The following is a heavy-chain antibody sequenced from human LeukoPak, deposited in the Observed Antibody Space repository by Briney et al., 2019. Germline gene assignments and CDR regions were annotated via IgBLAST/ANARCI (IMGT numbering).Heavy chain of an antibody. Sequence: SVKVSCKASGGTFSSYAISWVRQAPGQGLEWMGRIIPILGIANYAQKFQGRVTITADKSTSTAYMELSSLRSEDTAVYYCARAGYCSGGSCYSFDYWGQGTLVTVSS. D-gene: IGHD2-15*01. CDR3: ARAGYCSGGSCYSFDY. J-gene: IGHJ4*02. CDR1: GGTFSSYA. CDR2: IIPILGIA. V-gene: IGHV1-69*04.